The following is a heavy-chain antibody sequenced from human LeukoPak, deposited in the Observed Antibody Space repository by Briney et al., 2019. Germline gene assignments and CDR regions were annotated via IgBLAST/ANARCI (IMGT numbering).Heavy chain of an antibody. CDR2: ISYDGRTK. CDR3: AKDSSVWVVGAISFFDY. V-gene: IGHV3-30*18. D-gene: IGHD1-26*01. CDR1: GFTFSNYG. J-gene: IGHJ4*02. Sequence: GGTLRLSCAASGFTFSNYGMHWVRHAPAKGLEWVAAISYDGRTKYYADSVKGRFPSSRDNSKNTLYLQMNSLRPEDTAVYYCAKDSSVWVVGAISFFDYWGQGTLVTVSS.